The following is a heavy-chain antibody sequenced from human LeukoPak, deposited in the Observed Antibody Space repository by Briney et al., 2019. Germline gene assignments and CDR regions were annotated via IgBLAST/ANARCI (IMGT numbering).Heavy chain of an antibody. CDR3: ARGREFGANFWVY. CDR1: GFTFSSSG. D-gene: IGHD3-16*01. CDR2: IRYDGSYK. V-gene: IGHV3-30*02. J-gene: IGHJ4*02. Sequence: GGSLRLSCAASGFTFSSSGMHWVRQAPGKGLEWVTFIRYDGSYKYYADSVKGRFTISRDNSKNTLYLQMNSLRAEDTAVYYCARGREFGANFWVYWGQGTLVTVSS.